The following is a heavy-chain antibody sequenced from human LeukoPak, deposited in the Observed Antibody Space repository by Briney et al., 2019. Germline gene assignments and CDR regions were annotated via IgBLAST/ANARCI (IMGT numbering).Heavy chain of an antibody. Sequence: KSSETLSLTCTVSGGSISSYYWSWIRQPPGKGLEWIGYIYYSGSTNYNPSLKSRVTISVDTSKNQFSLKLSSVTAADTAVYYCARLGLVVYAFDIWGQGTMVTVSS. V-gene: IGHV4-59*08. D-gene: IGHD3-22*01. CDR1: GGSISSYY. CDR2: IYYSGST. CDR3: ARLGLVVYAFDI. J-gene: IGHJ3*02.